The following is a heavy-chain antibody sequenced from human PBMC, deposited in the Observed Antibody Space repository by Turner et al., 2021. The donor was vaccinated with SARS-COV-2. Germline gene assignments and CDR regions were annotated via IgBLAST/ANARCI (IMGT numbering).Heavy chain of an antibody. D-gene: IGHD6-19*01. CDR2: FFYSGST. CDR3: ARQVSILGRWLAPFDS. CDR1: SGSISSSAYY. J-gene: IGHJ4*02. V-gene: IGHV4-39*01. Sequence: QLQLQESGPGLVKPSETLSLPCTVSSGSISSSAYYLGWIRQPPGKGLEWIGSFFYSGSTYYSPSLKSRITISVDTSKNQFSLNLSSVTAADTAVYYCARQVSILGRWLAPFDSWGQGTLVTVSS.